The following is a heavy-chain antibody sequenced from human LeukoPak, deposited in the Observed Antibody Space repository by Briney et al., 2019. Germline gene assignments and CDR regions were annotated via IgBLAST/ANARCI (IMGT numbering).Heavy chain of an antibody. CDR1: GGTFSSYA. CDR3: SRAGREITLVRGVKAPNYYYYMDV. J-gene: IGHJ6*03. V-gene: IGHV1-69*13. CDR2: IIPIFGAA. Sequence: GASVKVSCKASGGTFSSYAISWVRQAPGQGLEWMGGIIPIFGAANYAQKFQGRVTITADESTSTAYMELSGLRSEDTAVYYCSRAGREITLVRGVKAPNYYYYMDVWDKGATVTASS. D-gene: IGHD3-10*01.